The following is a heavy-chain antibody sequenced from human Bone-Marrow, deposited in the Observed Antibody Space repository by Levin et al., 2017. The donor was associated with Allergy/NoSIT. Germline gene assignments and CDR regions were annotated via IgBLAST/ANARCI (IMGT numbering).Heavy chain of an antibody. CDR2: IIPILGIA. CDR1: GGTFSSYA. V-gene: IGHV1-69*04. Sequence: RASVKVSCKASGGTFSSYAISWVRQAPGQGLEWMGRIIPILGIANYAQKFQGRVTITADKSTSTAYMELSSLRSEDTAVYYCARDRSGVTIFGVVIRSGDYYYGMDVWGQGTTVTVSS. J-gene: IGHJ6*02. CDR3: ARDRSGVTIFGVVIRSGDYYYGMDV. D-gene: IGHD3-3*01.